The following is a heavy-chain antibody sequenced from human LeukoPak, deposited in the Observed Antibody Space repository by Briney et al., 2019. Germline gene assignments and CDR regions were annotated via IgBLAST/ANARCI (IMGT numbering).Heavy chain of an antibody. CDR1: GGTFSSYA. V-gene: IGHV1-69*05. Sequence: SVKVSCKASGGTFSSYAIGWVRQAPGQGLEWMGRIIPIFGTANYAQKFQGRATITTDESTSTAYMELSSLRSEDTAVYYCARDGEDSSGWYLANWFDPWGQGTLVTVSS. CDR3: ARDGEDSSGWYLANWFDP. J-gene: IGHJ5*02. CDR2: IIPIFGTA. D-gene: IGHD6-19*01.